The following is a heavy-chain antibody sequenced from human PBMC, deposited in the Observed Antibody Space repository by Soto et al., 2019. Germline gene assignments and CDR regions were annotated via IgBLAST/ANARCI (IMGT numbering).Heavy chain of an antibody. D-gene: IGHD3-3*01. Sequence: QLQLQESGPGLVKPSETLSLTCTVSGGSISSSSYYWGWIRQPPGKGLEWIGTICYSGSTYYNPSLKSRVTISVDPSKNQFSLKLSSVTAADTAVYYCARLASVTIFGVVILTQYYFDSWGQGTLVTVSS. CDR3: ARLASVTIFGVVILTQYYFDS. CDR1: GGSISSSSYY. CDR2: ICYSGST. V-gene: IGHV4-39*01. J-gene: IGHJ4*02.